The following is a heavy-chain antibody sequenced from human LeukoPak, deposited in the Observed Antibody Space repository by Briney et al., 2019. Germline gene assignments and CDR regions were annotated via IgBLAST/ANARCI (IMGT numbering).Heavy chain of an antibody. J-gene: IGHJ6*02. D-gene: IGHD2-2*01. CDR3: AKESGCSSTSCYSENYYYGMDV. Sequence: PGGSLRLSCAASGFTFSSYSMNWVRQAPGKGLEWVSSISSSSSYIYYADSVKGRFTISRDNSKNSLYLQMNSLRTEDTALYYCAKESGCSSTSCYSENYYYGMDVWGQGTTVTVSS. CDR2: ISSSSSYI. V-gene: IGHV3-21*04. CDR1: GFTFSSYS.